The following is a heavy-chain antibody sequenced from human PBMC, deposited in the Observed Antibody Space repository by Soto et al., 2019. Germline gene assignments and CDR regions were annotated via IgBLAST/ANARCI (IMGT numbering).Heavy chain of an antibody. V-gene: IGHV3-30*18. CDR1: GFTFSSYG. Sequence: GGSLRLFCAASGFTFSSYGMHWVRQAPGKGLEWVAVISYDGSNKYYADSVKGRFTISRDNSKNTLYLQMNSLRAEDTAVYYCAKDRGYCSGGSCYTDGGLLYWGQGTLVTVSS. D-gene: IGHD2-15*01. CDR3: AKDRGYCSGGSCYTDGGLLY. J-gene: IGHJ4*02. CDR2: ISYDGSNK.